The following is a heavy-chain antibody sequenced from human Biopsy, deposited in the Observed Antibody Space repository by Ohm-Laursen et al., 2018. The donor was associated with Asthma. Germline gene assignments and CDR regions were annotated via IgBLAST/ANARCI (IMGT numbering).Heavy chain of an antibody. D-gene: IGHD3-22*01. V-gene: IGHV3-9*01. CDR3: AKVRSDWVITESFDY. J-gene: IGHJ4*02. CDR2: ISWNSATI. Sequence: SLRLSCSASGFKFDEYTMHWVRQAPGKGLEWVSGISWNSATIGYADSVEGRFTISRDNAKNSVLLHMDSLRPEDTAFYYCAKVRSDWVITESFDYWGQGVLVTVSS. CDR1: GFKFDEYT.